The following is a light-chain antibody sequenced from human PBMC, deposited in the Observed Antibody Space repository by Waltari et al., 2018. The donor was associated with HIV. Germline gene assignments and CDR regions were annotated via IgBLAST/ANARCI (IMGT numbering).Light chain of an antibody. Sequence: QSVLTQPHSESEAPRQRVTISWSGSSSKIGNNAVNWDQQLPGTAPKLLIYYDELLPSGVPDRFSGSRSGTSSSLAIRGRQSEDEADYACASAWEDSLNGPVVGGGTNLTVL. CDR2: YDE. CDR1: SSKIGNNA. CDR3: ASAWEDSLNGPV. J-gene: IGLJ2*01. V-gene: IGLV1-36*01.